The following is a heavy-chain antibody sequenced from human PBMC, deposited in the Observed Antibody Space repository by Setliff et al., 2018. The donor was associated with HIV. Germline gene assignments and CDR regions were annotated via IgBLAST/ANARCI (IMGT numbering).Heavy chain of an antibody. CDR3: ARGADMVHDAFDI. D-gene: IGHD3-10*01. CDR2: IYYSGST. J-gene: IGHJ3*02. CDR1: GGSISSGGFY. Sequence: LSLTCTVTGGSISSGGFYWTWIRQPPGKGLEWIGSIYYSGSTYYNPSLKSRVTISVDTSKNQFSLKLSSVTAADTAVYYCARGADMVHDAFDIWGQGTMVTVSS. V-gene: IGHV4-39*01.